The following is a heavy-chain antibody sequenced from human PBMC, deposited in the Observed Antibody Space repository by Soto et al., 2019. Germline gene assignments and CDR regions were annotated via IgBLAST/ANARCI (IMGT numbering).Heavy chain of an antibody. J-gene: IGHJ4*02. CDR1: GGSFSGYY. Sequence: PSETLSLTCAVYGGSFSGYYWSWIRQPPGKGLECIGEINHSGSTNYNPSLKSRVTISVDTSKNQFSLKLSSVTAADTAVYYCALYCSGGSCYSGTFDHWGQGTLVTVSS. D-gene: IGHD2-15*01. CDR2: INHSGST. V-gene: IGHV4-34*01. CDR3: ALYCSGGSCYSGTFDH.